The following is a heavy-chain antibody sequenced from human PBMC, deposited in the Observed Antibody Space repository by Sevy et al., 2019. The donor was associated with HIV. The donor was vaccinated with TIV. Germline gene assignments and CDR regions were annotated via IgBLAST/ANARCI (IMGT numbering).Heavy chain of an antibody. V-gene: IGHV3-7*01. CDR3: ARALAAAASY. D-gene: IGHD6-25*01. J-gene: IGHJ4*02. Sequence: GGSLRLSCAASGFTFSSYWMNWVRQAPGKGLEWVANIKQDGSEKYYADSVKGRFTISRDNAKNSMHLQMNSLRAEDTAVYYCARALAAAASYWGQGTLVTVSS. CDR1: GFTFSSYW. CDR2: IKQDGSEK.